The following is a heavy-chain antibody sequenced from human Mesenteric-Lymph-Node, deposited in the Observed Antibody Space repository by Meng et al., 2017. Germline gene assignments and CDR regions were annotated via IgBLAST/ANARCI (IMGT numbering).Heavy chain of an antibody. J-gene: IGHJ5*02. Sequence: SETLSLTCAVYGGSFSGYYWGWIRQPPGKGLEWIGSIYYSGSTYYNPSLKSRVTISVDTSKNQFSLKLSSVTAADTAVYYCARDHPPDVLLWFGESRTGFDPWGQGTLVTVSS. CDR1: GGSFSGYY. D-gene: IGHD3-10*01. V-gene: IGHV4-34*01. CDR2: IYYSGST. CDR3: ARDHPPDVLLWFGESRTGFDP.